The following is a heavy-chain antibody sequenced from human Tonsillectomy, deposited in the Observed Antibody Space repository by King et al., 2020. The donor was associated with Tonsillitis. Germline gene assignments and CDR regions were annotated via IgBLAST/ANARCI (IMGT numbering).Heavy chain of an antibody. Sequence: VQLQQWGAGLLKPSETLSLSCAVYGGSFSGYYWSWIRQPPGKGLEWIGEINHSGNTNYNPSLKSRVTISEDTSKNQFSLKLTSVTAADTAVYYCARAYSSLSGFDPWGQGTLVTVSS. CDR3: ARAYSSLSGFDP. CDR2: INHSGNT. D-gene: IGHD3-22*01. V-gene: IGHV4-34*01. J-gene: IGHJ5*02. CDR1: GGSFSGYY.